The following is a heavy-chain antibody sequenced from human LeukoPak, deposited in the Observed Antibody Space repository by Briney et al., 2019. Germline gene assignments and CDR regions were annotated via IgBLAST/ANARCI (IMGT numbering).Heavy chain of an antibody. J-gene: IGHJ4*02. CDR1: GFTFSSYA. V-gene: IGHV3-23*01. CDR3: AKTYYDILTGYYPMRSYFDY. Sequence: GSLRLSCAASGFTFSSYAMCWVRQAPGKGLEWVSAISGSGGSTYYADSVKGRFTISRDNSKNTLYLQMNSLRAEDTAVYYCAKTYYDILTGYYPMRSYFDYWGQGTLVTVSS. D-gene: IGHD3-9*01. CDR2: ISGSGGST.